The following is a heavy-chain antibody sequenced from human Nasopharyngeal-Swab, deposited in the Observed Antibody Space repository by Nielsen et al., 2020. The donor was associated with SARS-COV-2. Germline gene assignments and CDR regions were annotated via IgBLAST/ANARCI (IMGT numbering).Heavy chain of an antibody. CDR1: GFIFSDSA. Sequence: GESLKISCAASGFIFSDSAIHWVRQASGKGLEWVGRIRSKGNSYATEYAASVEGRFTISRDDSKNTAYLQMNSLMTEDTAVYYCSRCGGSSYTGKDYWGQGTLVTVSS. CDR3: SRCGGSSYTGKDY. V-gene: IGHV3-73*01. D-gene: IGHD2-15*01. J-gene: IGHJ4*02. CDR2: IRSKGNSYAT.